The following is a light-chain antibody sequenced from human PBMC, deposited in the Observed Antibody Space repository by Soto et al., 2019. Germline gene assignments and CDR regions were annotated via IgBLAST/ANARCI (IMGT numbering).Light chain of an antibody. Sequence: QSVLTQPDSVSGSPGQSITISCTGTSXDVGGYNYVSWYQQHPGKAPKPMIYEVSNRPSGVSNRFSGSKSGNTASLTISGLQAEDEADYYCTSYTSSITYVFGTGTKVNIL. CDR1: SXDVGGYNY. J-gene: IGLJ1*01. CDR3: TSYTSSITYV. CDR2: EVS. V-gene: IGLV2-14*01.